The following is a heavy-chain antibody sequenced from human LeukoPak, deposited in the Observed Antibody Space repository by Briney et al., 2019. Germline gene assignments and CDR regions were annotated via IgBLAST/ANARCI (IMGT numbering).Heavy chain of an antibody. J-gene: IGHJ4*02. CDR1: GGSISSTTYY. Sequence: PSETLSLTCTVSGGSISSTTYYWDWIRQPPGKGLEWIGTIYYSGSTFYNPSLKSRVTISVDTSKNQFSLILSSVTAADTAVYFCARARLSIVRGITNFDYWGQGTVVTVSS. D-gene: IGHD3-10*01. CDR2: IYYSGST. V-gene: IGHV4-39*01. CDR3: ARARLSIVRGITNFDY.